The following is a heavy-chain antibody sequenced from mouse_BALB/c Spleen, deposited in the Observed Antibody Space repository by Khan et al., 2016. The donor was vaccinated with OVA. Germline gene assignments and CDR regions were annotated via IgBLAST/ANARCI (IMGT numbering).Heavy chain of an antibody. J-gene: IGHJ3*01. V-gene: IGHV1-77*01. CDR1: GYTFSDYV. D-gene: IGHD1-1*01. CDR3: ARSYDGAWFTY. CDR2: IYPGSGST. Sequence: QVQLKESGPELVKPGASVKMSCKASGYTFSDYVISWVKLRTGQGLEWIGEIYPGSGSTYYNEKFKGKATLTADKPSSTAYMQLSSLTSEDSAVYFCARSYDGAWFTYWVQVTLVTVS.